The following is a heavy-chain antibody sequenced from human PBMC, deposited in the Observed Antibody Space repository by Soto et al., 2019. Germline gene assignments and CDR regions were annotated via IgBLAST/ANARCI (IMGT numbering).Heavy chain of an antibody. CDR1: GFIFSGSA. V-gene: IGHV3-73*02. CDR3: SRGQGAAIGDYYYHGMDV. D-gene: IGHD2-2*02. J-gene: IGHJ6*02. CDR2: IRSRANNYAT. Sequence: EVQLVESGGGLVQPGGSLKLSCTASGFIFSGSAIYWVRQASGKGLEWVGRIRSRANNYATSSAASVKGRFFFSRDDSKNTAYLQMNTLKTEDTAVYYYSRGQGAAIGDYYYHGMDVWGQGTTVTVSS.